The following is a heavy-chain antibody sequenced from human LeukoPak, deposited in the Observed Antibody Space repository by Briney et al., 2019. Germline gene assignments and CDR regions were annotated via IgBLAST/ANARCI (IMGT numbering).Heavy chain of an antibody. CDR2: INHSGST. D-gene: IGHD5-18*01. Sequence: SETLSLTCAVYGGSFSGYYWSWIRQPPGKGLEWIGEINHSGSTSYNPSLKSRVTISVDTSKNQFSLKLSSVTAADTAVYYCARVSGLQLWPYYFDYWGQGTLVTVSS. V-gene: IGHV4-34*01. CDR3: ARVSGLQLWPYYFDY. CDR1: GGSFSGYY. J-gene: IGHJ4*02.